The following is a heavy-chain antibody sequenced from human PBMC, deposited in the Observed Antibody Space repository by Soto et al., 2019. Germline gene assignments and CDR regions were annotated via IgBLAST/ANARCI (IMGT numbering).Heavy chain of an antibody. Sequence: GGSLRLSCAASGFTFSSYAMSWVRQAPGKGLEWVSVISGSDDSTYYADSVKGRFTISRDNSKNTLYLQMNSLRAEDTAVYYCEKRSSSSTSDYCGQVTLVTVSS. CDR2: ISGSDDST. CDR1: GFTFSSYA. V-gene: IGHV3-23*01. J-gene: IGHJ4*02. D-gene: IGHD6-6*01. CDR3: EKRSSSSTSDY.